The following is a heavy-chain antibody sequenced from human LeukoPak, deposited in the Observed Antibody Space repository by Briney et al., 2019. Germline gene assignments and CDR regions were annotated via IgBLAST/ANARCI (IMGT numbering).Heavy chain of an antibody. D-gene: IGHD4-23*01. CDR1: GGSISSYY. Sequence: SETLSLTCTVSGGSISSYYWSWIRQPPGKGLEWIGYIYDSGRTNYNPSLKSRVTISVDTSKTQFSLKLSSVTAADTAVYYCARLSYDYGGNSIDYWGQGTLVTVSS. CDR2: IYDSGRT. CDR3: ARLSYDYGGNSIDY. J-gene: IGHJ4*02. V-gene: IGHV4-59*08.